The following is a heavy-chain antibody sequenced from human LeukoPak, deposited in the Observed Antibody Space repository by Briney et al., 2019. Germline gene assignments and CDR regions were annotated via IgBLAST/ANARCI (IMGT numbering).Heavy chain of an antibody. J-gene: IGHJ3*02. CDR2: IYYSGST. CDR3: ARAYGDYVSWRLPWVFDI. V-gene: IGHV4-59*01. D-gene: IGHD4-17*01. Sequence: SETLSLTCTVSGGSISSYYWSWIRQPPGKGLEWIGCIYYSGSTNYNPSLKSRVTISVDTSKNQFSLKLSSVTAADTAVYYCARAYGDYVSWRLPWVFDIWGQGTMVTVSS. CDR1: GGSISSYY.